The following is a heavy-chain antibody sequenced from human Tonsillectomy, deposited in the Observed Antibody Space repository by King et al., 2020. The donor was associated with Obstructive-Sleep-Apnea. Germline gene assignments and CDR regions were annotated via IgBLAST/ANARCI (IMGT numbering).Heavy chain of an antibody. CDR2: MIPNSGNT. V-gene: IGHV1-8*01. Sequence: VQLVESGAEVKKPGASVKVSCKASGYTFTSYDINWVRQATGQGLEWVGWMIPNSGNTGFAQKFQGRVIMTRNTSIRTAYMELSSLRSEDTAVYYCARGMGYGFGNLLAPLDVWGQGTTVTVSS. CDR1: GYTFTSYD. D-gene: IGHD3-10*01. CDR3: ARGMGYGFGNLLAPLDV. J-gene: IGHJ6*02.